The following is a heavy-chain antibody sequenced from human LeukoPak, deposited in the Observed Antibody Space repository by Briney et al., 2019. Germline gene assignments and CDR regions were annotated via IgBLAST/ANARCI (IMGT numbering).Heavy chain of an antibody. V-gene: IGHV1-2*02. CDR2: INSNSGGT. CDR3: ARLQMLRIAAARGFAFDI. Sequence: ASVKVSCKASGYSFTDYYMHWVRQAPGQGLERMGWINSNSGGTRYAQKFQDRVTMTRDTSISTAYMELRRLTSDDTATYYCARLQMLRIAAARGFAFDIWGQGTVVTVSS. J-gene: IGHJ3*02. D-gene: IGHD6-13*01. CDR1: GYSFTDYY.